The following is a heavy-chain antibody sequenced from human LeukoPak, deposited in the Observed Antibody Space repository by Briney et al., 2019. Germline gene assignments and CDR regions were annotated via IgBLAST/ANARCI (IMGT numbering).Heavy chain of an antibody. CDR1: GFTFSSYG. J-gene: IGHJ4*02. CDR2: IWYDGSNK. CDR3: AKDRGKQWLVPLGDF. D-gene: IGHD6-19*01. V-gene: IGHV3-33*03. Sequence: GRSLRLSCAASGFTFSSYGMRWVRQAPGKGLEWVAVIWYDGSNKYHAASVKGRFTISRDKSKNTLYLQMNSLRAEDTAVYYCAKDRGKQWLVPLGDFWGQGTLVTVSS.